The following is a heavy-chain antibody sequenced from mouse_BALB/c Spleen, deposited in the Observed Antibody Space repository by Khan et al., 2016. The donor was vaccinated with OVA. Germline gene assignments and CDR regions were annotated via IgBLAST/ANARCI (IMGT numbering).Heavy chain of an antibody. CDR3: ARVGYNGTMDF. CDR2: INPYTGEP. V-gene: IGHV9-3-1*01. J-gene: IGHJ4*01. D-gene: IGHD2-14*01. CDR1: GFTFTNYG. Sequence: VQLQESGPELKKPGETVQISCKASGFTFTNYGMNWVRQAPGKGLKWMGWINPYTGEPTFTDDFKGRFAFSLETSASTAYLQINSLKHEDTATYVCARVGYNGTMDFWGQGTSVTVSS.